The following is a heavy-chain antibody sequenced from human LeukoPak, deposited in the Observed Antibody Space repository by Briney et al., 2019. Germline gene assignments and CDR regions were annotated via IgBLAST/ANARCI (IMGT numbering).Heavy chain of an antibody. CDR2: IYSGGST. D-gene: IGHD6-13*01. CDR3: AREGRAYRYSSSWYPTPSWFDP. V-gene: IGHV3-53*01. J-gene: IGHJ5*02. CDR1: GFTVSSNY. Sequence: GGSLRLSCAASGFTVSSNYMSWVRQAPGKGLEWVSVIYSGGSTYYADSVKGRFTISRDNAKNSLYLQMNSLRAEDTAVYYCAREGRAYRYSSSWYPTPSWFDPWGQGTLVTVSS.